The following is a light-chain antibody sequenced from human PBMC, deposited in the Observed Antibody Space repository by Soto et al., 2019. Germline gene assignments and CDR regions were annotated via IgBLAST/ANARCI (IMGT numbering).Light chain of an antibody. CDR1: QRISTY. Sequence: DIQMTQSPSSLSASVGDRVTITCQASQRISTYLTWFQQKPGKAPKVLIYGASSLQSGVPSRFSGSGSGTDFTLTISSLQPEDFATYFCQQTYSTPWTFGQGTKVDIK. CDR2: GAS. V-gene: IGKV1-39*01. J-gene: IGKJ1*01. CDR3: QQTYSTPWT.